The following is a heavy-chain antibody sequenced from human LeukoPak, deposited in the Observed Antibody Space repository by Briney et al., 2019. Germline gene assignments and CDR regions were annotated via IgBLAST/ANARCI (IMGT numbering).Heavy chain of an antibody. CDR2: ISGSGGST. CDR3: AKDRVDTAMVVDY. D-gene: IGHD5-18*01. CDR1: GFRFSSYG. Sequence: GGTLRLSCAASGFRFSSYGMSWVRQAPGKGLEWVSAISGSGGSTYYADSVKGRFTISRDNSKNTLYLQMNSLRAEDTAVYYCAKDRVDTAMVVDYWGQGTLVTVSS. J-gene: IGHJ4*02. V-gene: IGHV3-23*01.